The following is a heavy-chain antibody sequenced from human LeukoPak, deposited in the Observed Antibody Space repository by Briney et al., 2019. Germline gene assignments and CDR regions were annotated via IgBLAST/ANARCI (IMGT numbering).Heavy chain of an antibody. CDR2: INPNSGGT. CDR1: GYTFTGYY. J-gene: IGHJ4*02. V-gene: IGHV1-2*02. Sequence: DSVQVSCKASGYTFTGYYMHWVRQAPGQGLEWMGWINPNSGGTNYAQKFQGRVTMTRDTSISTAYMELSRLRSDDTAVYYCARAAYRWNYDYWGQGTLVTVSS. D-gene: IGHD1-7*01. CDR3: ARAAYRWNYDY.